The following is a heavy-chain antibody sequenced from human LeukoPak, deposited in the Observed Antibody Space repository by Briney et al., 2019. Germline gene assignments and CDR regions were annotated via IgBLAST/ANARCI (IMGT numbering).Heavy chain of an antibody. J-gene: IGHJ6*03. V-gene: IGHV3-21*01. CDR1: GITGYS. CDR2: ISSSSNYI. CDR3: AKGSGYEAQYYYYYMDV. Sequence: PGGSLRLSCAASGITGYSMHWVRQAPGKGLEWVCSISSSSNYIYCADSVKGRFTISRDNAKNSLFLQVSSLRAEDTAVYYCAKGSGYEAQYYYYYMDVWGKGTTVTISS. D-gene: IGHD5-12*01.